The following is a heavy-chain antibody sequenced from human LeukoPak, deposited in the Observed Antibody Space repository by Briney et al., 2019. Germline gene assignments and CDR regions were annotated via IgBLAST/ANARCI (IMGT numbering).Heavy chain of an antibody. CDR2: ISGSSSNI. D-gene: IGHD6-13*01. CDR3: STTTSSSWYRFDY. V-gene: IGHV3-48*04. CDR1: GFTFSSYS. J-gene: IGHJ4*02. Sequence: GGSLRLSCAASGFTFSSYSMNWVRQAPGKGLEWVSYISGSSSNIYYADSVKGRFTISRDNAKNSLYLQMNSLRAEDTAVYYCSTTTSSSWYRFDYWGQGTLVTVSS.